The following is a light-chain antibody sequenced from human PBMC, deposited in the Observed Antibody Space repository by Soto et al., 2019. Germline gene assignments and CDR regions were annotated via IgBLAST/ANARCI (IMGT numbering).Light chain of an antibody. V-gene: IGKV3-20*01. CDR2: GAS. J-gene: IGKJ2*01. Sequence: EIVLTQSPGTLSLSPGERATLSCRASQTLTSSYLAGYQQKPGQAPRLLIYGASSRATGIPDRFSGSGYGTDFTLTIRRLEPEDFEVYYCQQYASAPYTFGQGTKLEIK. CDR3: QQYASAPYT. CDR1: QTLTSSY.